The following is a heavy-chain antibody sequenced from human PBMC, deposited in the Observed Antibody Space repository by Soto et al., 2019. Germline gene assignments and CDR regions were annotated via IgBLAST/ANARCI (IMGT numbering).Heavy chain of an antibody. Sequence: EVQLVESGGGLVQPGRSLRLSCAASGFTLDDYAMHWVRQAPGKGLEWVSGINWNSGSIGYADSAKGRFTISRDNAKNSLYLQMNSLRTEDTALYYCAKDINYSASSGFDYWGQGTLVTVSS. J-gene: IGHJ4*02. CDR1: GFTLDDYA. CDR3: AKDINYSASSGFDY. CDR2: INWNSGSI. V-gene: IGHV3-9*01. D-gene: IGHD6-6*01.